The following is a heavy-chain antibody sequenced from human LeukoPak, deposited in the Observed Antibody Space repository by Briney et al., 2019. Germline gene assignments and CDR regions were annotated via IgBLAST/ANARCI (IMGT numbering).Heavy chain of an antibody. V-gene: IGHV3-7*03. CDR1: GFTLSSYW. CDR2: IKQDGSEK. D-gene: IGHD2-15*01. J-gene: IGHJ4*02. Sequence: PGGSLRLSCAASGFTLSSYWMSWVRQAPGKRLEWVANIKQDGSEKYYVDSVKGRFTISRDNVKNSLYLQMNSLRAEDTAVYYCARAPNCIVGILRFDSWGQGTLVTVSS. CDR3: ARAPNCIVGILRFDS.